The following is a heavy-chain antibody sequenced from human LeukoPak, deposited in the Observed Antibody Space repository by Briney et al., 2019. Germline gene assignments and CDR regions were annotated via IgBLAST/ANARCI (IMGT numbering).Heavy chain of an antibody. Sequence: GGSLRLSCAASGFTFSDYYLSWIRQAPGKGLEWVSHISSTGGGSYIYYADSVKGRFTISRDNAKNSLYLQMNSLRAEDTAVYYCATHMANLISYYYYGLDVWGQGTTVTVSS. D-gene: IGHD1-7*01. CDR2: ISSTGGGSYI. V-gene: IGHV3-11*01. J-gene: IGHJ6*02. CDR1: GFTFSDYY. CDR3: ATHMANLISYYYYGLDV.